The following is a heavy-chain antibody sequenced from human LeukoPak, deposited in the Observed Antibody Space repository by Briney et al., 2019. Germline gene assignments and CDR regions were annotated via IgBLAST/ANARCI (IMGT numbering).Heavy chain of an antibody. Sequence: SETLSLTCTVSGGSFSSYIYPWGWIRQPPGKGLEWIGSISHSGTTYYNPSLKSRVTISIDTSKSQFSLKLNSVTAADTAVYYCAREVGDSYYYYYMDVWGRGTTVTVSS. J-gene: IGHJ6*03. V-gene: IGHV4-39*07. CDR2: ISHSGTT. CDR1: GGSFSSYIYP. CDR3: AREVGDSYYYYYMDV.